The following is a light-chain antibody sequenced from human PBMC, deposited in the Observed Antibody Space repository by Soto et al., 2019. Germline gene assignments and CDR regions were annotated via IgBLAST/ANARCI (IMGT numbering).Light chain of an antibody. CDR1: QSVSSY. CDR3: QQYDNSPLIN. J-gene: IGKJ5*01. Sequence: IVLTHSPATLSLSPWERATLSCRASQSVSSYLAWYQQKPGQAPRLLIYDASDRATDIPARFSGSGSGTDFTLTISRLEPEDFAVYYCQQYDNSPLINFGQGTRLEIK. V-gene: IGKV3-11*01. CDR2: DAS.